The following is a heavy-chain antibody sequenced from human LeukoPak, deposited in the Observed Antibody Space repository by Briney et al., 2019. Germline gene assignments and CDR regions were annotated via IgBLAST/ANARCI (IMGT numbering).Heavy chain of an antibody. D-gene: IGHD3-10*01. J-gene: IGHJ4*02. Sequence: GGSLRLSCAASGFTFSSYSMNWVRQAPGKGLEWVSSISSSSSYIYYADSVKGRFTISRDNAKNSLYLQMNSLRAEDTAVYYCARDMVMARGVVDYWGQGTLVTVSS. CDR2: ISSSSSYI. CDR3: ARDMVMARGVVDY. V-gene: IGHV3-21*01. CDR1: GFTFSSYS.